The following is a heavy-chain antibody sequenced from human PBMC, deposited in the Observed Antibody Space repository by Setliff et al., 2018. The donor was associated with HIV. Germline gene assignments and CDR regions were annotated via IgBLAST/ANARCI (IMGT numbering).Heavy chain of an antibody. D-gene: IGHD3-22*01. CDR1: GASIRGHY. CDR3: ARSLVPSGYYYGRHAFDI. CDR2: IYYSGNT. J-gene: IGHJ3*02. V-gene: IGHV4-59*08. Sequence: SETLSLTCSVSGASIRGHYWSWIRQSPGKGLEWIGNIYYSGNTNYNPSFKSRVTISVDTPKNQFSLRVNSETAADTAVYYCARSLVPSGYYYGRHAFDIWGQGTKVTVSS.